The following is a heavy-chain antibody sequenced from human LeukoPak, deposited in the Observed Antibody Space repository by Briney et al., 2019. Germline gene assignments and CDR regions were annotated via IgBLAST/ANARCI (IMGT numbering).Heavy chain of an antibody. CDR1: GFTFSNYG. Sequence: GGSLRLSCAASGFTFSNYGMHWVRQAPGKGLEWVAFIRYDGSNKYYADSVKGRFTISRDNSKNTLYLQMNSLRAEDTAVYYCAKAATYYYYYYMDVWGKGTTVIVSS. J-gene: IGHJ6*03. D-gene: IGHD2-15*01. CDR3: AKAATYYYYYYMDV. V-gene: IGHV3-30*02. CDR2: IRYDGSNK.